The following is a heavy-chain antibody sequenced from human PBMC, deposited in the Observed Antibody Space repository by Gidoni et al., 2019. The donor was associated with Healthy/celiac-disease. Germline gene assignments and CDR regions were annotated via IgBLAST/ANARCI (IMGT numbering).Heavy chain of an antibody. V-gene: IGHV3-23*01. D-gene: IGHD1-26*01. Sequence: EVQLLESGGGLVQPGGSLRLSCAASGFPFSSCARSWVSQAPGKGLDWVSAISGSGGSTYYADSVKGRFTISRDNSKNTLYLQMNSLRAEDTAVYYCAKDRGRGGSFDYWGQGTLVTVSS. CDR2: ISGSGGST. J-gene: IGHJ4*02. CDR1: GFPFSSCA. CDR3: AKDRGRGGSFDY.